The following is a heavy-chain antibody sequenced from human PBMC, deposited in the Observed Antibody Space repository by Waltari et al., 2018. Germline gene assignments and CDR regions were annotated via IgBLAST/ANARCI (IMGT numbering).Heavy chain of an antibody. J-gene: IGHJ4*02. V-gene: IGHV1-3*01. CDR2: INADNGNT. D-gene: IGHD2-8*01. Sequence: QVQLVQSGAEVKKPGASVKVSCKASGYTFTGYTIHWLRPAPGQGLEWMGWINADNGNTKYSQKFQGRVTITRDTSANTADMELSSLRSEDTAVYYCARAYCINGVCYSGYYFDYWGQGTLVTVSS. CDR1: GYTFTGYT. CDR3: ARAYCINGVCYSGYYFDY.